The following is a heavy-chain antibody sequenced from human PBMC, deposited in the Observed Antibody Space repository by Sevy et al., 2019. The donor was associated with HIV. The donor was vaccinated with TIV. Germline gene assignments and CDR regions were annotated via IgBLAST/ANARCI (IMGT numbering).Heavy chain of an antibody. D-gene: IGHD3-22*01. J-gene: IGHJ3*02. CDR2: IFGDGDIT. V-gene: IGHV3-23*01. CDR3: AGGRYDSSGSFDAFDI. Sequence: GGSLRLSCAASGFTFSSYAMNWVRQAPAKGLEWVSSIFGDGDITYYADSVKGRFTISRDKSKNTLYLQMHSLRAEDTAVYYCAGGRYDSSGSFDAFDIWGQWTMVTVSS. CDR1: GFTFSSYA.